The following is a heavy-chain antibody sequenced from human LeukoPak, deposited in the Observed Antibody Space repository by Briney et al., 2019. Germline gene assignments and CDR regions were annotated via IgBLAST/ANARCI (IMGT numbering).Heavy chain of an antibody. CDR2: INPNSVGT. D-gene: IGHD6-19*01. V-gene: IGHV1-2*02. J-gene: IGHJ6*03. Sequence: GASVKVSCKASGYTFTGYYMHWVRQAPGRGLEWMGWINPNSVGTNYAQKFQGRVTMTRDTSTSTVYMELSRLRSEDTAVYYCATAVAGHYYYYYMDVWGKGTTVTISS. CDR3: ATAVAGHYYYYYMDV. CDR1: GYTFTGYY.